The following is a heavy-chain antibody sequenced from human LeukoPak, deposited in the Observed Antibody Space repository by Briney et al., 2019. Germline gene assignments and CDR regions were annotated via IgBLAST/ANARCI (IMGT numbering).Heavy chain of an antibody. D-gene: IGHD2-2*01. CDR1: GYSISSGYY. J-gene: IGHJ5*02. Sequence: PSETLSLTCTVSGYSISSGYYWGWFRQPPGKGLEWIGSIYHSGSTYYNPSLKSRVTISVDTSKNQFSLKLSSVTAADTAVYYCARKFPLDAAMISPWFDPWGQGTLVTVSS. CDR3: ARKFPLDAAMISPWFDP. V-gene: IGHV4-38-2*02. CDR2: IYHSGST.